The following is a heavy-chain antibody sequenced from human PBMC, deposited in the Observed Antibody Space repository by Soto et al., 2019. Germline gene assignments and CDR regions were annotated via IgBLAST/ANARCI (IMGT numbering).Heavy chain of an antibody. D-gene: IGHD1-26*01. Sequence: SVKVSCKASGCTLSIYAISWVRQAPGQGLEWMGGIITIFGTANYAQKFPGRVTITAEKSTGTAYIELSSLRSEDTAVYYCAREGVVGNGGGAFDIWAQGTMVTV. J-gene: IGHJ3*02. V-gene: IGHV1-69*06. CDR1: GCTLSIYA. CDR2: IITIFGTA. CDR3: AREGVVGNGGGAFDI.